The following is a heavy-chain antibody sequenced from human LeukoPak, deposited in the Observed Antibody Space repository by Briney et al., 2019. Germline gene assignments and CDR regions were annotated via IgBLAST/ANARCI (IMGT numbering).Heavy chain of an antibody. CDR2: IFSSGST. D-gene: IGHD3-3*01. V-gene: IGHV4-39*07. J-gene: IGHJ5*02. CDR1: GGSISSSKYY. Sequence: SETLSLTCTVSGGSISSSKYYWGWIRQPPGKGLEWIGTIFSSGSTHYNPSLKSRVTISVDTSKNQFSLKLSSVTAADTAVYYCARYNYDFWSGYSKWFDPWGQGTLVTVSS. CDR3: ARYNYDFWSGYSKWFDP.